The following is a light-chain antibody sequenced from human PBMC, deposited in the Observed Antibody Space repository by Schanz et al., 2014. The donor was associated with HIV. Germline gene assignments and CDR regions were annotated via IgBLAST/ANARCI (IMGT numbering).Light chain of an antibody. CDR1: QSVSSN. Sequence: EFVLTQSPGTLSLSPGDRATLSCRASQSVSSNLAWYQQKPGQAPRLLIYGASTRATGIPDRFSGSGSGTDFTLTISRLEPDDFAVYYCQQYSGSPPWTFGQGTKVEIK. V-gene: IGKV3-20*01. J-gene: IGKJ1*01. CDR3: QQYSGSPPWT. CDR2: GAS.